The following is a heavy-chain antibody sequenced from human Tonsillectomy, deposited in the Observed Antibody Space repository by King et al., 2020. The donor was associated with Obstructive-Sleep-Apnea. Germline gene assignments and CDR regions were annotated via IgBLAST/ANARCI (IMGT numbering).Heavy chain of an antibody. Sequence: VQLQESGPGLVKPSETLSLMCTVSGGSISSYYWNWIRQPPGKGLEWIGYIYYSGSTNYNPSLKSLVTISVDTSKNQFSLKLSSVTAADTAVYYCARTLGGYYDSGGYLYWGQGTLVTVSS. D-gene: IGHD3-22*01. CDR1: GGSISSYY. J-gene: IGHJ4*02. CDR3: ARTLGGYYDSGGYLY. V-gene: IGHV4-59*01. CDR2: IYYSGST.